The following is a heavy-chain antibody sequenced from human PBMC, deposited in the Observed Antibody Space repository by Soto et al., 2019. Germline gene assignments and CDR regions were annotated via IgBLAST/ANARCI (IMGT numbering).Heavy chain of an antibody. V-gene: IGHV3-23*01. CDR3: AKDHGSLGRGVIHFDY. D-gene: IGHD3-10*01. CDR1: GFTFSSYA. Sequence: EVQLLESGGGLVQPGGSLRLSCAASGFTFSSYAMSWVRQAPGKGLEWVSAIRGSGGSTYYADSVKGRFTISRDNSKNTLYLQMNSLRAEDTAVYYCAKDHGSLGRGVIHFDYWGQGTLVTVSS. J-gene: IGHJ4*02. CDR2: IRGSGGST.